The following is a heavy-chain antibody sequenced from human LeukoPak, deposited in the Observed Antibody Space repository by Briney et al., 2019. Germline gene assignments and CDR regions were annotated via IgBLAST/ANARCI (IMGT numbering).Heavy chain of an antibody. CDR3: ATYTHWVAGDV. Sequence: GGSLRLSCAASGFTFSDSWMSWVRQAPGKGLEWVANMNQDGSAKGYVDSVKGRFTISRDNARNSLYPQMSSLRPEDTAVYYCATYTHWVAGDVWGQGTTVTVSS. V-gene: IGHV3-7*01. D-gene: IGHD3-16*01. CDR2: MNQDGSAK. CDR1: GFTFSDSW. J-gene: IGHJ6*02.